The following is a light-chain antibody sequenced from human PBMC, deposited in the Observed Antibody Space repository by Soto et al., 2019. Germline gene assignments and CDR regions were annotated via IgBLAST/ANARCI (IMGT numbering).Light chain of an antibody. CDR3: QQFADLTFI. V-gene: IGKV1-33*01. J-gene: IGKJ5*01. CDR2: DAS. Sequence: DIQMTQSPSSVSASVGDRVTITCRASQAIDSWLAWYQQKPGEAPELLIYDASGLEVGVPSRFSGSGSGTDFTLTISSLQPEDIATYYCQQFADLTFIFGQGTRLEIK. CDR1: QAIDSW.